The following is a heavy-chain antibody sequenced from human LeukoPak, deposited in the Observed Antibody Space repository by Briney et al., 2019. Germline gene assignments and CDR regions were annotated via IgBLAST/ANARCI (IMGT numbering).Heavy chain of an antibody. CDR1: GYTFTGYY. Sequence: ASVKVSCKASGYTFTGYYMHWVRQAPGQGLEWMGWINPNSGGTNYAQKVQGRVTMTRDTSTSTAYMELRSLRFDDTAVYYCARGPGHIFEYWGQGTLVTVSS. V-gene: IGHV1-2*02. J-gene: IGHJ4*02. CDR3: ARGPGHIFEY. CDR2: INPNSGGT.